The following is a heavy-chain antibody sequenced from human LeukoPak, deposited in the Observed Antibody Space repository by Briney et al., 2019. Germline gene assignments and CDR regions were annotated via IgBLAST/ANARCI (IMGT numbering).Heavy chain of an antibody. D-gene: IGHD3-10*01. J-gene: IGHJ1*01. CDR2: INDDGSFR. V-gene: IGHV3-74*01. CDR1: GITFSGAW. Sequence: PGGSLRLSCAASGITFSGAWMHWVRQAPGKGLVWVSRINDDGSFRRYANSVKGRFTISRDNAKNTLFLQMDSLRAEDTAVYYCARVSGPGMNEYYHLWGQGNLVTVSS. CDR3: ARVSGPGMNEYYHL.